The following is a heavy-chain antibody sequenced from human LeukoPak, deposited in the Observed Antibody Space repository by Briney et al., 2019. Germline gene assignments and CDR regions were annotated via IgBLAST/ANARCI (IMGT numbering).Heavy chain of an antibody. CDR2: IWYDGSNK. V-gene: IGHV3-30*02. J-gene: IGHJ6*02. CDR1: GFTFSNYG. D-gene: IGHD3-10*01. CDR3: AKDNRIGFGGLFLYYYYYGMDV. Sequence: GGSLRLSCAASGFTFSNYGMHWVRQAPGKGLEWVAVIWYDGSNKYYADSVKGRFTISRDNSKNTLYLQMNSLRAEDTAVYYCAKDNRIGFGGLFLYYYYYGMDVWGQGTTVTVSS.